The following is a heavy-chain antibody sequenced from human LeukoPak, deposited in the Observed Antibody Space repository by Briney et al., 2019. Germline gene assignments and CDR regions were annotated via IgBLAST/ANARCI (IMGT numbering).Heavy chain of an antibody. Sequence: SETLSLTCAVYGGSFSGYYWSWIRQPPGKGLEWIGEINHSGSTNYNPSLKSRVIISVDTSKNQFSLKLSSVTAADTAVYYCASDPFYYDSSGYHNWGQGTLVTVSS. CDR2: INHSGST. V-gene: IGHV4-34*01. CDR1: GGSFSGYY. D-gene: IGHD3-22*01. J-gene: IGHJ4*02. CDR3: ASDPFYYDSSGYHN.